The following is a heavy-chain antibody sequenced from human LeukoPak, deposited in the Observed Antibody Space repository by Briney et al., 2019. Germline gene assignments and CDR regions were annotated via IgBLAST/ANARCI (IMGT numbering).Heavy chain of an antibody. CDR2: IYYSGST. V-gene: IGHV4-59*01. Sequence: PSETLSLTCSVSGGSISSYYWSWIRQPPGKGLGWIGYIYYSGSTNHNPSLKSRVTISVDTSKNQFSLKLNSVTAADTAVYYCARGSGYVYYWGQGTLVTVSS. J-gene: IGHJ4*02. D-gene: IGHD5-12*01. CDR1: GGSISSYY. CDR3: ARGSGYVYY.